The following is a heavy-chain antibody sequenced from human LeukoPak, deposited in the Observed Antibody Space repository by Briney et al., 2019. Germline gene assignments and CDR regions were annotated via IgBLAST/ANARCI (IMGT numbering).Heavy chain of an antibody. CDR3: ARAESYASGTYYNDY. V-gene: IGHV3-64*01. CDR1: GFTFSSYA. Sequence: GGSLRLSCAASGFTFSSYAMHWVRQAPGKGLEYVSAISNNGGSTYYANSVKGRFTISRDNSKNTLYLQIGSLRAEDMAVYYCARAESYASGTYYNDYWGQGTLVTVSS. J-gene: IGHJ4*02. CDR2: ISNNGGST. D-gene: IGHD3-10*01.